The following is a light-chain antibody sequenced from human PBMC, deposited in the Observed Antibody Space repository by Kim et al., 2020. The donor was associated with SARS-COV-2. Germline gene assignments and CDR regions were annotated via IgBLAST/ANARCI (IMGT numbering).Light chain of an antibody. CDR2: AVS. V-gene: IGLV2-14*03. J-gene: IGLJ3*02. Sequence: SITISCTGISSDLGNYDYVSWYQQHPGKAPKLIIYAVSNRPSGVSNRFSGSKSGNTASPTISGLQAEDEADYYCSSHTSTNTLVVFGGGTKLTVL. CDR3: SSHTSTNTLVV. CDR1: SSDLGNYDY.